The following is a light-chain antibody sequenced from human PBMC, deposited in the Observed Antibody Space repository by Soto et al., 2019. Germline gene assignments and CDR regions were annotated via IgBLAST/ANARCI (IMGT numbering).Light chain of an antibody. CDR2: GAG. J-gene: IGKJ1*01. V-gene: IGKV3-20*01. Sequence: EIVLTQSPGTLSLSPGERATLSYRPGQSLSSSSLAWYQQNLGQAPRLLICGAGSRATGIPDRPTGGGSGTDFILTVSRLEPEYFAVYNCQQYGSSPPWAFGQGTKVDIK. CDR1: QSLSSSS. CDR3: QQYGSSPPWA.